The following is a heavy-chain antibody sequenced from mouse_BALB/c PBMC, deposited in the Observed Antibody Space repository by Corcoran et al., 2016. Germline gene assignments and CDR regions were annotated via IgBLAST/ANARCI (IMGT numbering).Heavy chain of an antibody. D-gene: IGHD1-1*01. J-gene: IGHJ4*01. Sequence: EVQLQQSGPELVKPGASMKISCKASGDSFTGYTMDWVKQSHGKNLEWIGLINPYNGGTSYNQKFKGKATLTVDKSSSTAYMELLSLTAEDSAVYYCARKDYGSSYAMDYWGQGTSVTVSS. CDR3: ARKDYGSSYAMDY. CDR1: GDSFTGYT. V-gene: IGHV1-18*01. CDR2: INPYNGGT.